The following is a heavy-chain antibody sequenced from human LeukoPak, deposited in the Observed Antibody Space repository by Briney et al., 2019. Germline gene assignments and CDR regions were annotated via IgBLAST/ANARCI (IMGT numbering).Heavy chain of an antibody. CDR3: AREGSSSPFDY. D-gene: IGHD6-13*01. CDR2: INAGNGNT. CDR1: GYTFTSYA. J-gene: IGHJ4*02. Sequence: GASVKVSCKASGYTFTSYAMHWVRQAPGQRLEWMGWINAGNGNTKYPQKFQGRVTITRDTSASTAYMELSSLRSEDTAVYYCAREGSSSPFDYWGQGTLVTVSS. V-gene: IGHV1-3*01.